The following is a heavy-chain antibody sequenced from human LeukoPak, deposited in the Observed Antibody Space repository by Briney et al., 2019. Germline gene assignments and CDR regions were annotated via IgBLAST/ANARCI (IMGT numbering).Heavy chain of an antibody. CDR2: ISYDGSNK. Sequence: GRSLRLSCAASGFTFSSYAMHWVRQAPGKGLEWVAVISYDGSNKYYADSVKGRFTISRDNSKNTLYLQMNSLRAEDTAVYYCASSKPNFDYWGQGTLVTVSS. CDR1: GFTFSSYA. CDR3: ASSKPNFDY. J-gene: IGHJ4*02. V-gene: IGHV3-30-3*02.